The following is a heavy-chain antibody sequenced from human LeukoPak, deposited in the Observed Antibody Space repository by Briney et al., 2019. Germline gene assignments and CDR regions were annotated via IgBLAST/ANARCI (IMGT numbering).Heavy chain of an antibody. D-gene: IGHD3-10*01. CDR2: IYHSGST. V-gene: IGHV4-30-2*01. J-gene: IGHJ4*02. Sequence: PSQTLSLTCTVSGGSTSSGGYYWSWIRQPPGKGLEWIGYIYHSGSTYYNPSLKSRVTISVDRSKNQFSLKLSSVTAADTAVYYCARHYYGSGSYDTDYWGQGTLVTVSS. CDR1: GGSTSSGGYY. CDR3: ARHYYGSGSYDTDY.